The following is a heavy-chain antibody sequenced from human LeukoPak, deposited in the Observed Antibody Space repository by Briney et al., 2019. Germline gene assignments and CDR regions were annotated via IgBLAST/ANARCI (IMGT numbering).Heavy chain of an antibody. V-gene: IGHV4-4*02. CDR2: IYHSGST. CDR1: GGSITSSNW. Sequence: SGTLSLTCAVSGGSITSSNWWSWVRQPPGKGLEWIGEIYHSGSTNYNSSLKSRVIISVDKSKNQFSLKLSSVTAADTAVYYCAREETLWFGNGGAFDIWGQGTMVTVSS. J-gene: IGHJ3*02. D-gene: IGHD3-10*01. CDR3: AREETLWFGNGGAFDI.